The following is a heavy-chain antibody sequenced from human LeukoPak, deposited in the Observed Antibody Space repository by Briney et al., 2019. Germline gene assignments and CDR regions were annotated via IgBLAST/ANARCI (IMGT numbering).Heavy chain of an antibody. J-gene: IGHJ6*03. D-gene: IGHD3-3*01. CDR2: IYYSGST. CDR3: ARTVDYDFWSGPYYMDV. CDR1: GGSISSYY. V-gene: IGHV4-59*01. Sequence: PSETLSLTCTVSGGSISSYYRSWIRQPPGKGLEWIGYIYYSGSTNYNPSLKSRVTISVDTSKNQFSLKLSSVTAADTAVYYCARTVDYDFWSGPYYMDVWGKGTTVTVSS.